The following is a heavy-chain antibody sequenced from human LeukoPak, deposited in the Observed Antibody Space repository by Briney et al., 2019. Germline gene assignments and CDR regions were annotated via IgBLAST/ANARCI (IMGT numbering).Heavy chain of an antibody. Sequence: SETLSHTCAVYGGSFSGYYWSWLRPPPGKGLEWIGEINHSGSTNYNPSLKSRVTISVDTSKNQFSLKLSSVTAADTAVYYCARGRVRSFGVVIPCLDYWGQGTLVTVSS. V-gene: IGHV4-34*01. CDR1: GGSFSGYY. CDR2: INHSGST. J-gene: IGHJ4*02. D-gene: IGHD3-3*01. CDR3: ARGRVRSFGVVIPCLDY.